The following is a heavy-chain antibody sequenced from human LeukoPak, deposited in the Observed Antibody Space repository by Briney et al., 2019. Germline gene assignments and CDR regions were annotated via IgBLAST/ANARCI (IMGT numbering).Heavy chain of an antibody. J-gene: IGHJ4*02. Sequence: PGGSLRLSCAASGLTFSSYAVHWVRQAPGRGLEWVAGISYGGSNKYHAESVKGRFTISRDNSKNTLYLQMNSLRDEDTAIYYCATTYTTGWSKPFDYWGQGTLVTVSS. D-gene: IGHD6-19*01. V-gene: IGHV3-30*01. CDR2: ISYGGSNK. CDR3: ATTYTTGWSKPFDY. CDR1: GLTFSSYA.